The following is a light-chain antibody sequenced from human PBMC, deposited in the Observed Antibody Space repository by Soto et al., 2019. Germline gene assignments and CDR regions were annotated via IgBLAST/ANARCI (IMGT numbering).Light chain of an antibody. CDR1: QSVSSY. CDR2: DAS. CDR3: QQRSNWPPN. V-gene: IGKV3-11*01. Sequence: EIVLTQSPATLSLSPGERATLSCRASQSVSSYLAWYQQQPGQAPRLLIYDASNRATGIPARFSGSGSGTDFTLTISSLEPEDFAVYYCQQRSNWPPNFGQGTRVEIK. J-gene: IGKJ5*01.